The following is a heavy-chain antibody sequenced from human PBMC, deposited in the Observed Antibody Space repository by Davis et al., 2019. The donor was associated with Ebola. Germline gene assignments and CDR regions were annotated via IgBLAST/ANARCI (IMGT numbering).Heavy chain of an antibody. CDR1: GYSFTSYW. D-gene: IGHD1-26*01. V-gene: IGHV5-51*01. J-gene: IGHJ3*01. CDR2: IYPGDSDT. Sequence: GESLKTSWKGSGYSFTSYWIGWGRQMPEKGLEWMWIIYPGDSDTRYSPSFQGQVTISADKSISTAYLQWSRLKASDTAMYYCATTSRGGGSYDSRANDAFDLWGQGTMVTVSS. CDR3: ATTSRGGGSYDSRANDAFDL.